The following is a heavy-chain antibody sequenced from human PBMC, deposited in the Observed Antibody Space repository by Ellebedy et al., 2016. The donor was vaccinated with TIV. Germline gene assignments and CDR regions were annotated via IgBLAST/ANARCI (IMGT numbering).Heavy chain of an antibody. V-gene: IGHV3-23*01. J-gene: IGHJ3*02. Sequence: GGSLRLXCAASGFTFNIYAMSWVRQDPGGGLEWVSAISGSGGSTYYADSVKGRFTISRDNSKNSLHLQMSGLRAEDTAMYYCAKVSTHHSPGNDAFDMWGQGTTVIVSS. D-gene: IGHD2/OR15-2a*01. CDR3: AKVSTHHSPGNDAFDM. CDR2: ISGSGGST. CDR1: GFTFNIYA.